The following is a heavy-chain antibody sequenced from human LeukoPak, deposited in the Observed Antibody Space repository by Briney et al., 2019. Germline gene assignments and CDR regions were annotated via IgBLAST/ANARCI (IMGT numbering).Heavy chain of an antibody. CDR2: INPNSGGT. Sequence: ASVKVSCKASGYTFTGCYMHWVRQAPGQGLEWMGWINPNSGGTNYAQKFQARVTMTRDTSISTAYMELSRLTSDDTAVYYCARDYASGTYYNGRFDYWGQGTLVTASS. J-gene: IGHJ4*02. CDR1: GYTFTGCY. V-gene: IGHV1-2*02. CDR3: ARDYASGTYYNGRFDY. D-gene: IGHD3-10*01.